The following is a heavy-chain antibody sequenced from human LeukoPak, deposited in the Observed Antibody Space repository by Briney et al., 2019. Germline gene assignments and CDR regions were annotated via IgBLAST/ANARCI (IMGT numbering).Heavy chain of an antibody. V-gene: IGHV4-59*01. CDR2: IYYSGAT. J-gene: IGHJ4*02. D-gene: IGHD4-23*01. Sequence: SETLSLTCTVSGGSITSYYWSWIRQSPGKGLEWFGYIYYSGATNYNPSVKSRVTISVDTSKNQFSLKVRSVTAADTAVYYCARDRYGGNSGEFDYWGLGTLVSVSS. CDR3: ARDRYGGNSGEFDY. CDR1: GGSITSYY.